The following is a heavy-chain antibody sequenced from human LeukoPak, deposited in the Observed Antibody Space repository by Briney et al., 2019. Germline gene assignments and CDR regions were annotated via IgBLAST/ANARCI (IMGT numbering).Heavy chain of an antibody. D-gene: IGHD6-13*01. J-gene: IGHJ4*02. CDR2: MYTSGST. Sequence: SETLSLTCTVSGGSISSYYWSWIRQPAGKGLEWIGRMYTSGSTNYNPSLKSRVTMSVDTSKNQFSLKLSSVTAADTAVYYCARLFRYSSSWYGGFDYWGQGTLVTVSS. CDR1: GGSISSYY. CDR3: ARLFRYSSSWYGGFDY. V-gene: IGHV4-4*07.